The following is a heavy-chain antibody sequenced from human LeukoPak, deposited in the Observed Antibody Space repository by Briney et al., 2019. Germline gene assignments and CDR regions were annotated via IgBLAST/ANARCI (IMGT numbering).Heavy chain of an antibody. V-gene: IGHV1-46*01. CDR2: INPSGGST. CDR3: AREGTRLGELLRYYFDY. CDR1: GYTFTSYY. Sequence: VASVKVSCKASGYTFTSYYMHWVRQAPGQGLEWMGIINPSGGSTSYAQRFQGRVTMTRDTSTSTVYMELSSLRSEDTAVYYCAREGTRLGELLRYYFDYWGQGTLVTVSS. J-gene: IGHJ4*02. D-gene: IGHD3-10*01.